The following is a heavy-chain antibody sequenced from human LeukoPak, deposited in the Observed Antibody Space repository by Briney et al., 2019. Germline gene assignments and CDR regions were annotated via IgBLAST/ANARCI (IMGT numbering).Heavy chain of an antibody. CDR1: GYTFTSYG. CDR3: ASPRALYCSSTSCQTANGAFDI. CDR2: ISAYNGNT. J-gene: IGHJ3*02. V-gene: IGHV1-18*01. D-gene: IGHD2-2*01. Sequence: GASVKVSCKASGYTFTSYGISWVPQAPGQGLEWMGWISAYNGNTNYAQKLQGRVTMTTDTSTRTAYMELRSLRSDDTAVYYCASPRALYCSSTSCQTANGAFDIWGQGTMVTVSS.